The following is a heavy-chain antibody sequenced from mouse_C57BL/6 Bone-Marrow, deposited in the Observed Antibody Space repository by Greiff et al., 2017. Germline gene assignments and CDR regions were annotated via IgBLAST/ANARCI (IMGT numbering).Heavy chain of an antibody. D-gene: IGHD1-1*01. CDR1: GYTFTDHT. Sequence: QVQLQQSDAELVKPGASVKISCKVSGYTFTDHTIHWMKQRPEQGLEWIGYIYPRDGSTKYNEKFKGKATFTADTSSNTAYMQLSSLTTEDSAIYYCANHGSSLAWFAYWGQGTLVTVSA. CDR3: ANHGSSLAWFAY. V-gene: IGHV1-78*01. J-gene: IGHJ3*01. CDR2: IYPRDGST.